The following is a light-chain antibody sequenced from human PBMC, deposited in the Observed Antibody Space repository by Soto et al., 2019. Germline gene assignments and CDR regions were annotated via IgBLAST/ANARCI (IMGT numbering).Light chain of an antibody. CDR1: QSIATD. J-gene: IGKJ5*01. V-gene: IGKV3-11*01. CDR3: QKRYDWPHT. Sequence: EIVLTQSPATLSLSPGERATRACRSSQSIATDLGWYQQKPGEAPRLLIESASNRANGTPPRFSGSGSGTDFTLTISSLEPEDPSAHYSQKRYDWPHTFSQGTRLENK. CDR2: SAS.